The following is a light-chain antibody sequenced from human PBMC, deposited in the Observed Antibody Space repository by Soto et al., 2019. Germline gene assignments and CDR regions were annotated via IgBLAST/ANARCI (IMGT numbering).Light chain of an antibody. CDR3: QSYDSSLSGSV. CDR1: RSNIGAAYD. J-gene: IGLJ2*01. CDR2: DIN. Sequence: QSVLTQPPSVSGAPGQRVTIPCTGSRSNIGAAYDVHWYQQIPGTAPKLLIYDINKRPSGVPERFSGSKSGTSASLAITGLQAEDEADYYCQSYDSSLSGSVFGGGTKLTVL. V-gene: IGLV1-40*01.